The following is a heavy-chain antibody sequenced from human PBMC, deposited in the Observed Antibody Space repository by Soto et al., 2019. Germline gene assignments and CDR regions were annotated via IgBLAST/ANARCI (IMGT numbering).Heavy chain of an antibody. CDR3: AANGLEYCSGGSCYSAPFDY. D-gene: IGHD2-15*01. J-gene: IGHJ4*02. CDR2: ISGSGGST. V-gene: IGHV3-23*01. Sequence: EVQLLESGGGLVQPGGSLRLSCAASGFTFSSYAMGWVRQAPGKGLEWVSAISGSGGSTYYADSVKGRLTISRDNSKTTLYLQMNSLRAEDTAVYYCAANGLEYCSGGSCYSAPFDYWGQGTLVTVSS. CDR1: GFTFSSYA.